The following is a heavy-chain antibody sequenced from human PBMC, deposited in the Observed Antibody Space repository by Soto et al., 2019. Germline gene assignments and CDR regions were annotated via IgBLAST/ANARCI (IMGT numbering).Heavy chain of an antibody. CDR1: GYSFTSYW. J-gene: IGHJ6*02. CDR2: IYPGDSDT. D-gene: IGHD6-19*01. CDR3: ARQGVHSSGNYYYGMDV. Sequence: PGESLKISCKGSGYSFTSYWIGWVRQMHGKGLEWMGIIYPGDSDTRYSPSFQGQVTISADKSISTAYLQWSSLKASDTAMYYCARQGVHSSGNYYYGMDVWGQGTTVTVSS. V-gene: IGHV5-51*01.